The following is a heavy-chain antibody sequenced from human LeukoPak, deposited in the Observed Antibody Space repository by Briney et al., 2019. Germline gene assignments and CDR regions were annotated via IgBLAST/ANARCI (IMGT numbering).Heavy chain of an antibody. CDR2: IYPGDSDT. CDR3: ARQYDFWSGLFDY. CDR1: GYSFTSYW. V-gene: IGHV5-51*01. J-gene: IGHJ4*02. Sequence: GESLKISCKGSGYSFTSYWIGWVRQMPGKGLEWMGIIYPGDSDTRYSPSFQGQVTISADRSISTAYLQWSSLKASDTAMYYCARQYDFWSGLFDYWGQGTLVTVSS. D-gene: IGHD3-3*01.